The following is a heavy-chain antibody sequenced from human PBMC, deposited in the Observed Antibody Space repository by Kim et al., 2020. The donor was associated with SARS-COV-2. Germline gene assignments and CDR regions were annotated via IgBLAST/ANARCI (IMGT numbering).Heavy chain of an antibody. D-gene: IGHD3-10*01. V-gene: IGHV1-46*01. CDR3: ARGLGSEHHFDY. J-gene: IGHJ4*02. Sequence: SSAQKFPGEATMTMDTSTSTIYMELSSLRSEDTAVYYCARGLGSEHHFDYWGQGTLVTVSS.